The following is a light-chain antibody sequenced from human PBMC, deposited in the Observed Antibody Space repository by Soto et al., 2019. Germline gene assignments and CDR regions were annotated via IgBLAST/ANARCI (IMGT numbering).Light chain of an antibody. J-gene: IGLJ1*01. V-gene: IGLV3-21*02. CDR2: DDS. CDR1: NIGPKK. Sequence: SYELNQPPSVSLAPGQTARISWGGANIGPKKVHWYQQKPGQAPVLVVYDDSDRPSGIPERFSGSNSGNTATLTISRVEAGDEADYYCQVWNSFSDHPYVFGTGTKLTVL. CDR3: QVWNSFSDHPYV.